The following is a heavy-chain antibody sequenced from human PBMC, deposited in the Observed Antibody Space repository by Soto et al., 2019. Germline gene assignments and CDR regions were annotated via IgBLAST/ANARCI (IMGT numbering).Heavy chain of an antibody. CDR1: GGSISSGGYY. Sequence: SETLSLTCTVSGGSISSGGYYWSWIRQHPGKGLEWIGYIYYSGSTYHNPSLKSRLTMSLDTSQNQFSLKLNSVTAADTAVYFCARVPSPFDFYYAMDVWGQGTTVTVSS. CDR2: IYYSGST. J-gene: IGHJ6*02. V-gene: IGHV4-30-4*02. CDR3: ARVPSPFDFYYAMDV. D-gene: IGHD3-16*01.